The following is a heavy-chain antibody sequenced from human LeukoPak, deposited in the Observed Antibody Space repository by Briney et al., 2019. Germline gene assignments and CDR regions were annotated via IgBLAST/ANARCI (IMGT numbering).Heavy chain of an antibody. D-gene: IGHD3-22*01. V-gene: IGHV3-9*01. CDR1: GFTFDDYA. J-gene: IGHJ1*01. Sequence: GGSLRLSCAASGFTFDDYAMHWVRQAPGKGLEWVSGISWNSGSIGYADSVKGRFTISRDNAKNSLYLQMNSLRAEDAAVYYCAREGGNYDSSGYYGPNEHWGQGTLVTVSS. CDR2: ISWNSGSI. CDR3: AREGGNYDSSGYYGPNEH.